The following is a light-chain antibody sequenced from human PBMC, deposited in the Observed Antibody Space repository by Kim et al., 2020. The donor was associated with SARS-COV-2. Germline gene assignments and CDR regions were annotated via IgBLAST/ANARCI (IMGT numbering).Light chain of an antibody. V-gene: IGLV2-8*01. J-gene: IGLJ1*01. CDR3: NSYAGSRTLYV. CDR1: SNDVGGYDY. Sequence: QSALTQPPSASGSLGQSVTISCTGTSNDVGGYDYVSWYQQHPGKAPKLIIYEVSKRPSGVPDRFSGSKSGNTASLTVSGLQAEDDADYYCNSYAGSRTLYVFGTGTKVTVL. CDR2: EVS.